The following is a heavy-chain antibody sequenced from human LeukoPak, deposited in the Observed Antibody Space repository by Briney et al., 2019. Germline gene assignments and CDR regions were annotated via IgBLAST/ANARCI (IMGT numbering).Heavy chain of an antibody. CDR3: ARGVSGNYGRFDS. V-gene: IGHV3-74*01. Sequence: GGSLRLSCAASGFTLSSFWMHWVRQVPGEGLVCVTRISPDGSDSNYADPVKGRFTISRDNAKNTLYLQMNSLRDEDTAVYYCARGVSGNYGRFDSWGQGTLVIVSS. J-gene: IGHJ4*02. CDR1: GFTLSSFW. D-gene: IGHD1-26*01. CDR2: ISPDGSDS.